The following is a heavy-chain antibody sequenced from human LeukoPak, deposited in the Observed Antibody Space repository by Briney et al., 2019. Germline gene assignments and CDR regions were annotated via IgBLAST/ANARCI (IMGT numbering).Heavy chain of an antibody. V-gene: IGHV3-21*01. CDR1: GFTFSSYS. CDR3: ARYSSSSPFDY. J-gene: IGHJ4*02. Sequence: GGSLSLSCAASGFTFSSYSMNWVRQAPRKGLEWVSSISSSSSYIYYADSVKGRFTISRDNAKNSLYLQMNSLRAEDTAVYYCARYSSSSPFDYWGQGTLVTVSS. CDR2: ISSSSSYI. D-gene: IGHD6-6*01.